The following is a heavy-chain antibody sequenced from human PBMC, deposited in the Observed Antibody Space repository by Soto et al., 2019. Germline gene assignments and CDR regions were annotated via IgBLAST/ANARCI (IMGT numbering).Heavy chain of an antibody. Sequence: PSGTLSLTCTVSGGSITGYYWSWVRQPPGKGLQWIGYIYYSGTHNYNPSPSSRLTISVDTSKNLFSLELNSATAADTAVYYCAKVQMATLYFDDWGQGTLVTVSS. V-gene: IGHV4-59*01. CDR2: IYYSGTH. J-gene: IGHJ4*02. CDR3: AKVQMATLYFDD. CDR1: GGSITGYY.